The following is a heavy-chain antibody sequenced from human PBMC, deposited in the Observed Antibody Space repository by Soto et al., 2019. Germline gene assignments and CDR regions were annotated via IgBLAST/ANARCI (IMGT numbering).Heavy chain of an antibody. CDR1: GYTFTGYY. D-gene: IGHD1-26*01. CDR2: INPNSGGT. Sequence: ASVKVSCKASGYTFTGYYMHWVRQAPGQGLEWMGWINPNSGGTNYAQKFQGWVTMTRDTSISTAYMELSRLRSDDTAVYYCARGRYYGGPGLFDYWGQRTLVPVSS. V-gene: IGHV1-2*04. J-gene: IGHJ4*02. CDR3: ARGRYYGGPGLFDY.